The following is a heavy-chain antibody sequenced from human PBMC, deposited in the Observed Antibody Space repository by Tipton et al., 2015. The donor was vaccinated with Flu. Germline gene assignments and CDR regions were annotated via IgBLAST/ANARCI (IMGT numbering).Heavy chain of an antibody. CDR2: INPNSGGT. Sequence: QSGAEVKKPGASVKVSCKASGYTFTGYYMHWVRQAPGQGLEWMGWINPNSGGTNYAQKFQGWVTMTRDTSISTAYMELSRLRSDDTAVYYCARGNYDFWSGYAAFDYWGQGTLVTVSS. V-gene: IGHV1-2*04. D-gene: IGHD3-3*01. J-gene: IGHJ4*02. CDR1: GYTFTGYY. CDR3: ARGNYDFWSGYAAFDY.